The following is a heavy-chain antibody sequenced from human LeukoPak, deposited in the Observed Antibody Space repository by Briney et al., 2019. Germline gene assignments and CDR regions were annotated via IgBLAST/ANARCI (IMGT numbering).Heavy chain of an antibody. D-gene: IGHD6-13*01. Sequence: PGGSLRLSCAASGFTVSSNYMSWVRQAPGKGLEWDSVIYSGGSTYYADSVKGRFTISRDNSKNTLYLQMNSLRAEDTAVYYCAREGLAAADGYYYYYYGMDVWGQGTTVTVSS. J-gene: IGHJ6*02. CDR2: IYSGGST. CDR1: GFTVSSNY. V-gene: IGHV3-53*01. CDR3: AREGLAAADGYYYYYYGMDV.